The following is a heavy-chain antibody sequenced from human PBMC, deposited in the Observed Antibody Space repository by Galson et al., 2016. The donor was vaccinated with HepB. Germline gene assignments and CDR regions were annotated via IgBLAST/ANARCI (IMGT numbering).Heavy chain of an antibody. V-gene: IGHV2-5*02. Sequence: PALVKPTQTLTLTCTFSGFSLNTNGVAVGWIRQPPGKVLEWLALIYWDDDKRYSSSLSSRLTITKDTSKNQVVLTVTDMGPADTATYYCAHKPGGNDGYHYHYFDSWGQGILVTVSS. J-gene: IGHJ4*02. CDR2: IYWDDDK. CDR3: AHKPGGNDGYHYHYFDS. D-gene: IGHD3-22*01. CDR1: GFSLNTNGVA.